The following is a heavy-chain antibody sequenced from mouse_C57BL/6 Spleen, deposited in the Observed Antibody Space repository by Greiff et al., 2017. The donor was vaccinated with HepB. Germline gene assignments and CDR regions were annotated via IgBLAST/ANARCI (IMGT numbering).Heavy chain of an antibody. CDR1: GFTFSDYY. J-gene: IGHJ4*01. CDR2: ISNGGGST. V-gene: IGHV5-12*01. D-gene: IGHD1-3*01. CDR3: ARRRGSDLYYAMDY. Sequence: DVKLVESGGGLVQPGGSLKLSCAASGFTFSDYYMYWVRQTPEKRLEWVAYISNGGGSTYYPDTVKGRFTISRDNAKNTLYLQMSRLKSEDTAMYYCARRRGSDLYYAMDYWGQGTSVTVSS.